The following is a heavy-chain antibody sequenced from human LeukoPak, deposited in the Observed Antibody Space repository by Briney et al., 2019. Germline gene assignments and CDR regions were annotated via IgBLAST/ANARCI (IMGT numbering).Heavy chain of an antibody. CDR2: ISSSSRYI. V-gene: IGHV3-21*01. J-gene: IGHJ3*02. CDR1: GFTFSSYS. Sequence: GGSLRLSCAASGFTFSSYSMNWVRQAPGKGLEWVSSISSSSRYIYYADSVKGRFTISRDNAKNSLYLQMNSLRAEDTAVYYCARAGAFMVTRNFPHAFDIWGQGTMVTVSS. CDR3: ARAGAFMVTRNFPHAFDI. D-gene: IGHD4-23*01.